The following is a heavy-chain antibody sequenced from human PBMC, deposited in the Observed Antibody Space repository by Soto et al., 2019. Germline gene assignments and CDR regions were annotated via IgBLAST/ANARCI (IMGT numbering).Heavy chain of an antibody. V-gene: IGHV3-23*01. CDR3: AKDGWVSSSWSSDFDY. Sequence: EVQLLESGGGLVQPGGSLRLSCAASGFTFSSYAMSWVRQAPGKGLEWVSAISGSGGSTYYADSVKGRFTISRDNSKNTLSLQMNSLRAEDTAVYYCAKDGWVSSSWSSDFDYWGQGTLVTVPS. CDR2: ISGSGGST. D-gene: IGHD6-13*01. J-gene: IGHJ4*02. CDR1: GFTFSSYA.